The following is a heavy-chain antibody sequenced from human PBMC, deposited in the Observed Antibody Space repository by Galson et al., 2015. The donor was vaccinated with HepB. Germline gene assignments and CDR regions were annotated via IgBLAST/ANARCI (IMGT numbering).Heavy chain of an antibody. CDR2: IYTSGST. V-gene: IGHV4-61*02. CDR1: GGSISSGSYY. Sequence: TLSLTCTVSGGSISSGSYYWSWIRQPAGKGLEWIGRIYTSGSTNYNPSLKSRVTMSVDTSKNQFSLKLSSVTAADTAVYYCARDIVVVPAANKIYYYYYYMDVWGKGTTVTVSS. CDR3: ARDIVVVPAANKIYYYYYYMDV. J-gene: IGHJ6*03. D-gene: IGHD2-2*01.